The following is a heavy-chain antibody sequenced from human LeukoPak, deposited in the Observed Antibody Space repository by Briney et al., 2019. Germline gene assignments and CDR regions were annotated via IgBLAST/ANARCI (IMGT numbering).Heavy chain of an antibody. CDR1: GFTFSTYG. D-gene: IGHD1-14*01. CDR2: ISYDGSNK. CDR3: AKIRKIRGVFEKGRPDGLEV. V-gene: IGHV3-30*18. Sequence: GGSLRLSCAASGFTFSTYGMHWVRQAPGKGLEWVAVISYDGSNKYYADSVKGRFTISRDNSKNTLYLQMNSLRAEDTAVYYCAKIRKIRGVFEKGRPDGLEVWGQGTTVTVSS. J-gene: IGHJ6*02.